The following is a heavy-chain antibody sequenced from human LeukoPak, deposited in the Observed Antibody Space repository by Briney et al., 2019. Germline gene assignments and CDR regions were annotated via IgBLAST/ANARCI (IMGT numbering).Heavy chain of an antibody. CDR2: IIPIFGTA. CDR3: ARLHEGGYYYYMDV. Sequence: SVKVSCKASGGTFSSYAISWVRQAPGQGLEWMGGIIPIFGTANYAQKFQGRVTITADESMSTAYMELSSLRSEDTAVYYCARLHEGGYYYYMDVWGKGTTVTVSS. CDR1: GGTFSSYA. J-gene: IGHJ6*03. V-gene: IGHV1-69*13. D-gene: IGHD3-16*01.